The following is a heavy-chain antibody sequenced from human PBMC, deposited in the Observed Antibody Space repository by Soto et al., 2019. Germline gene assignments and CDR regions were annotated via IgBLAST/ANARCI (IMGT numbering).Heavy chain of an antibody. J-gene: IGHJ6*02. CDR2: VHDSWGA. CDR1: GGSMSGYY. CDR3: VRQGYGPLHGLVDV. Sequence: SETLSLTCTVSGGSMSGYYWSWIRLPPGKPMEWIGYVHDSWGAAYNPSLRSRVAIPLDTSKSQFSLSLTSVSATDTAMYYCVRQGYGPLHGLVDVWGQGTTVT. V-gene: IGHV4-59*08. D-gene: IGHD5-18*01.